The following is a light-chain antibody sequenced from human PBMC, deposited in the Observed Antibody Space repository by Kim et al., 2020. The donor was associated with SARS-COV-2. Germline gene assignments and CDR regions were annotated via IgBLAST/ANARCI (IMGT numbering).Light chain of an antibody. Sequence: GQSIPISCTGTSSDVGGYNYVSWYQQHPGKAPKLMVYDVSKRPSGVPDRFSGSKSGNTASLTISGLQAEDEADYYCCSYAGSYTLLFGGGTQLTVL. CDR2: DVS. CDR1: SSDVGGYNY. V-gene: IGLV2-11*01. J-gene: IGLJ2*01. CDR3: CSYAGSYTLL.